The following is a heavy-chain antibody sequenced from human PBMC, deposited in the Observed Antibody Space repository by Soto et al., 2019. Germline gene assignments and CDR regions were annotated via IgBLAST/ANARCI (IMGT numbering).Heavy chain of an antibody. CDR1: GDSVSSNNIA. CDR3: ARSLVAAVGRVGFDT. Sequence: PSQTLSLTCAVSGDSVSSNNIAWNWLRQSPWRGLEWLGRTYYRSKWYNEYAVSVRSRITINLDTSKNQFSLQLNSVTPEDTAIYYCARSLVAAVGRVGFDTWGQGTLVTVSS. CDR2: TYYRSKWYN. V-gene: IGHV6-1*01. D-gene: IGHD2-2*01. J-gene: IGHJ5*02.